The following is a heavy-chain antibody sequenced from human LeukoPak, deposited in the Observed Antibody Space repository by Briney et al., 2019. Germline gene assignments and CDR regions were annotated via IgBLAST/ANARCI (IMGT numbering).Heavy chain of an antibody. J-gene: IGHJ4*02. D-gene: IGHD3-10*01. CDR1: GGTFSSYA. Sequence: SVKVSCKASGGTFSSYAISWVRQAPGQGLEWMGGIIPIFGTANYAQKFQGRVTITTDESTSTAYMELSSLRSEDTAVYYCARARSQTYYYGSGLSLWGQGTLVTVSS. CDR3: ARARSQTYYYGSGLSL. V-gene: IGHV1-69*05. CDR2: IIPIFGTA.